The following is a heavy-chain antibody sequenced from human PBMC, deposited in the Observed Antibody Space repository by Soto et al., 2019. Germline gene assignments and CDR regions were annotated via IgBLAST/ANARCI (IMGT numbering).Heavy chain of an antibody. CDR3: ARRGIELWSTFDF. CDR2: IIPIFGTA. D-gene: IGHD5-18*01. V-gene: IGHV1-69*05. J-gene: IGHJ4*02. CDR1: GGTFSSYA. Sequence: QVQLVQSGAEVKKPGSSVKVSCKASGGTFSSYAISWVRQAPGQGLEWMGGIIPIFGTANYAQKFQGRVKITTDDSRSTAYMALSSLRCEDTAVYYCARRGIELWSTFDFSCQGTLVTVSS.